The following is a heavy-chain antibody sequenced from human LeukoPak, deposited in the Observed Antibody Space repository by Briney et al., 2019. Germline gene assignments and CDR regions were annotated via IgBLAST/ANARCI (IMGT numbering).Heavy chain of an antibody. Sequence: SETLSLTCTVSGGSISSGDYYWSWIRRPPGKGLEWIGYIYYSGSTYYNPSLKSRVTISVDTSKNQFSLRLSSVTAADTAVYYCASSSGWDFDYWGQGTLVTVSS. J-gene: IGHJ4*02. CDR1: GGSISSGDYY. D-gene: IGHD6-19*01. CDR2: IYYSGST. V-gene: IGHV4-30-4*01. CDR3: ASSSGWDFDY.